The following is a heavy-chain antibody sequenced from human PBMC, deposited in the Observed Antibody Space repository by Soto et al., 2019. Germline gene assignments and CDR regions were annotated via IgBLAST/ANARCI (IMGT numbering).Heavy chain of an antibody. J-gene: IGHJ4*02. CDR2: IWYDGSNK. CDR1: GFSFSTYG. D-gene: IGHD2-21*01. V-gene: IGHV3-33*01. Sequence: QVQLVESGGGVVQPGRSLRLSCAASGFSFSTYGMHWVRQAPGKGLEWVAVIWYDGSNKYYGDSVKGRFTISRDNSKNTLYLQMNSLRAEDTAVYYCARAVVPFDYWGQGTLVTVSS. CDR3: ARAVVPFDY.